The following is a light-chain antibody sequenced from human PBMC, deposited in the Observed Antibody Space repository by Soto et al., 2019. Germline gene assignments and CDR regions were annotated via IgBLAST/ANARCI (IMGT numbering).Light chain of an antibody. CDR2: TAS. Sequence: DIPMTQSPSSLSASVGDSVTIPCRASKRINKYLNWYQQRSGRAPRLLIHTASSLHSGVPSRFSGSGSGSDFTLTISSLQPEDFATYFCHQSFSTPYTFGQGTKLEI. CDR1: KRINKY. J-gene: IGKJ2*01. CDR3: HQSFSTPYT. V-gene: IGKV1-39*01.